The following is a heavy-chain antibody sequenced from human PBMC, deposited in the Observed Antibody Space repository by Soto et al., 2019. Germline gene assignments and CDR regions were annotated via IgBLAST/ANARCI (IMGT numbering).Heavy chain of an antibody. CDR3: AREGGIAARAYYYYGMDV. Sequence: QVQLVQSGAEVKKPGASVKVSCKASGYTFTSYYMHWVRQAPGQGLEWMGIINPSGGSTSYAQKFQGRVTMTRDTSTRTVYMELSSLRSEDTAVYYCAREGGIAARAYYYYGMDVGGQGTTVTVSS. D-gene: IGHD6-6*01. CDR1: GYTFTSYY. CDR2: INPSGGST. J-gene: IGHJ6*02. V-gene: IGHV1-46*01.